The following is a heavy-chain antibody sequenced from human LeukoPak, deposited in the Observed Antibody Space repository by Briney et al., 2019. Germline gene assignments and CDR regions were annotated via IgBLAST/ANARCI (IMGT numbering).Heavy chain of an antibody. CDR3: ARGYFITMIVRDAFDI. CDR1: GGSISSYY. J-gene: IGHJ3*02. Sequence: SETLSLTCTVSGGSISSYYWSWIRQPPGKGLEWIGYIYYSGSTNYNPSLKSRVTISVDASKTQFSLKLSSVTAADTAVYYCARGYFITMIVRDAFDIWGQGTMVTVSS. D-gene: IGHD3-22*01. V-gene: IGHV4-59*08. CDR2: IYYSGST.